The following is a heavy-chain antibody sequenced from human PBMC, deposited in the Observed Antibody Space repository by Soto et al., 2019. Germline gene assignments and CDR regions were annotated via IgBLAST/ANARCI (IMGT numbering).Heavy chain of an antibody. J-gene: IGHJ4*02. CDR2: IAGKT. CDR3: ARKTDVPTGMLDY. D-gene: IGHD2-2*01. V-gene: IGHV3-23*01. CDR1: GFTFSNSV. Sequence: EVHLLQSGGGLVQPGGSLRLSCAASGFTFSNSVMSWVRQAPGKGLEWVSTIAGKTYYSDSVKGRFTISRDNSQSTLYLQMNSLGAEDTAVYYCARKTDVPTGMLDYWGQGTLVTVSS.